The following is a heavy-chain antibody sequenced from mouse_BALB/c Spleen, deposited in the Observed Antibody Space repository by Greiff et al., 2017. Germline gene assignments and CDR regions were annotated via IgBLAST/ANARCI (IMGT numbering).Heavy chain of an antibody. CDR1: GFSLTSYG. J-gene: IGHJ2*01. CDR2: IWAGGST. Sequence: VKLMESGPGLVAPSQSLSITCTVSGFSLTSYGVHWVRQPPGKGLEWLGVIWAGGSTNYNSALMSRLSISKDNSKSQVFLKMNSLQTDDTAMYYCAREGGITTPLDYWGQGTTLTVSS. V-gene: IGHV2-9*02. D-gene: IGHD2-4*01. CDR3: AREGGITTPLDY.